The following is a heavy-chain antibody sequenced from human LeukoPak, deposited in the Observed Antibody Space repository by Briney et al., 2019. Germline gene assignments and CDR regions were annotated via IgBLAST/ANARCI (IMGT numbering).Heavy chain of an antibody. CDR3: ARTRPAGRGPYYFDY. CDR1: GFTFSSYG. CDR2: IWYDGSNK. V-gene: IGHV3-33*01. Sequence: PGRSLRLSCAASGFTFSSYGMHWVRQAPGKGLEWVAVIWYDGSNKYYADSVKGRFTISRDNSKNTLYLQMNSLRAEDTAVYYCARTRPAGRGPYYFDYWGQGTLVTVSS. J-gene: IGHJ4*02.